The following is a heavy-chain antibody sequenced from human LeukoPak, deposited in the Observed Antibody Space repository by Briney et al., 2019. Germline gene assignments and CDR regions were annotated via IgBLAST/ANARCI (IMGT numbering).Heavy chain of an antibody. CDR2: IKQDGSEK. CDR3: ARAWRYSSGWYDY. V-gene: IGHV3-7*05. CDR1: GFTFSNYW. Sequence: PGGSLRLSCAASGFTFSNYWMGWVRQAPGKGLEWVANIKQDGSEKYYVDSVKGRFTISRDNAKNSLYLQMNSLRAEDTAVYYCARAWRYSSGWYDYWGQGTLVTVSS. J-gene: IGHJ4*02. D-gene: IGHD6-19*01.